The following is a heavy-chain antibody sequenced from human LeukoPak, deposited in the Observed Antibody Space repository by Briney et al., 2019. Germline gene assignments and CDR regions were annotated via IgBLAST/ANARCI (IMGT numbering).Heavy chain of an antibody. D-gene: IGHD3-10*01. J-gene: IGHJ6*02. Sequence: GGPLRLSCAASGFTFSSYSMNWVRQAPGKGLEWVSSISSSSSYIYYADSVKGRFTISRDNAKNSLYLQMNSLRAEDTAVYYCARDRMVRGVNHYGMDVWGQGTTVTVSS. CDR3: ARDRMVRGVNHYGMDV. CDR1: GFTFSSYS. V-gene: IGHV3-21*04. CDR2: ISSSSSYI.